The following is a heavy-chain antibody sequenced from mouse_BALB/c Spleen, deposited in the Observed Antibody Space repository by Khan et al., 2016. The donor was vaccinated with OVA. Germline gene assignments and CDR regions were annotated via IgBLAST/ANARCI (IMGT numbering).Heavy chain of an antibody. CDR2: ISYSGVT. J-gene: IGHJ2*01. CDR1: GYSITSGYA. V-gene: IGHV3-2*02. CDR3: ARGNYYGYYFDY. D-gene: IGHD1-1*01. Sequence: QLEESGPGLVKPSQSLSFTCTVTGYSITSGYAWNWIRQFPGNKLEWMGYISYSGVTSYTPSLKSRISITRDTSKNQFFLQLNSVTTEDTATXYCARGNYYGYYFDYWGQGTTLTVSS.